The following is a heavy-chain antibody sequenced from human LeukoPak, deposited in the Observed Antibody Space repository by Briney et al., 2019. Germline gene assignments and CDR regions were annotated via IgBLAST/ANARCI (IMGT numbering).Heavy chain of an antibody. CDR1: GGSISSYY. V-gene: IGHV4-59*01. J-gene: IGHJ6*03. CDR3: ARESKLYSSGWYPYYYYMDV. Sequence: PSETLSLTCTVAGGSISSYYWSWIRQPPGKGLEWIGYIYYSGSTNYNPSLKSRVTISVDTSKNQFSLKLSSVTAADTAVYYCARESKLYSSGWYPYYYYMDVWGKGTTVTVPS. D-gene: IGHD6-19*01. CDR2: IYYSGST.